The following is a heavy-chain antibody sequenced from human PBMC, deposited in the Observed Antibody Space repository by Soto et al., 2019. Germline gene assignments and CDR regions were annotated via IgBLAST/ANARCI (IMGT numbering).Heavy chain of an antibody. CDR3: AKNGQPPYYYYGMDL. CDR1: GYTFTRYG. V-gene: IGHV1-18*01. CDR2: IRGYNGDT. Sequence: QGQLVQSGAEVKKPGASVKVSCKASGYTFTRYGISWVRQAPGQGLEWMGWIRGYNGDTKYAQKFQGRVTMTVYTSTTTAYMELRSLASDDRAVYYCAKNGQPPYYYYGMDLWGQGTTVTVSS. D-gene: IGHD2-8*01. J-gene: IGHJ6*02.